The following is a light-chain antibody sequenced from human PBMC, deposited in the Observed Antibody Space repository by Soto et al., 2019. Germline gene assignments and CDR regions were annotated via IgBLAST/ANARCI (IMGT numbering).Light chain of an antibody. CDR3: QQYGNSPWT. CDR2: GAS. CDR1: QSVSSSY. Sequence: EIVLTQSPGTLSLSPGERATLSCRASQSVSSSYLAWYQQKPGQAPRLLIYGASSRATGIPDRFSGSGCGTDSYLTKTRLKAKDYEVYYRQQYGNSPWTFGKGTKVENK. J-gene: IGKJ1*01. V-gene: IGKV3-20*01.